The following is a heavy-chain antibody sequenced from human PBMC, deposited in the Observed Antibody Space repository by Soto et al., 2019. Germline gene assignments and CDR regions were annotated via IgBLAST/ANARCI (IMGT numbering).Heavy chain of an antibody. CDR3: AKGPGGGTVTTEYILDY. V-gene: IGHV3-30*18. D-gene: IGHD4-4*01. Sequence: GGSLRLSCAASGFTFSSYGMHWVRQAPGKGLEWVAVISYDGSNKYYADSVKGRFTISRDNSKNTLYLQMNSLRAEDTAVYYCAKGPGGGTVTTEYILDYWGQGTLVTVSS. J-gene: IGHJ4*02. CDR2: ISYDGSNK. CDR1: GFTFSSYG.